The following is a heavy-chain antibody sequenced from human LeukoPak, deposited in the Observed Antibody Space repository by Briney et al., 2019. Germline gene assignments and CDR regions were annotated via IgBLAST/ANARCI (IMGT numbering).Heavy chain of an antibody. CDR1: GGSISTYY. CDR2: IYYSGTT. Sequence: SETLSLTCTVSGGSISTYYWNWIRQPPGKGLGWIGYIYYSGTTNYNPSLKSRVTISVDTSKNQFSLKLSSVTAADTAVYYCARGIRSIAARPSWFDPWGQGTLVTVSS. D-gene: IGHD6-6*01. J-gene: IGHJ5*02. CDR3: ARGIRSIAARPSWFDP. V-gene: IGHV4-59*12.